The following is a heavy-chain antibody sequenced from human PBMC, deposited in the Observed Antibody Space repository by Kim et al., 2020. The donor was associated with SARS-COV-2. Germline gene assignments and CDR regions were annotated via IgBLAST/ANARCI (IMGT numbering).Heavy chain of an antibody. CDR2: INHSGST. CDR3: ARGWGYDFWSGYPIRY. D-gene: IGHD3-3*01. J-gene: IGHJ4*02. V-gene: IGHV4-34*01. Sequence: SETLSLTCAVYGGSFSGYYWSWIRQPPGKGLEWIGEINHSGSTNYNPSLKSRVTISVDTSKNQFSLKLSSVTAADTAVYYCARGWGYDFWSGYPIRYWGQQTLVTVSS. CDR1: GGSFSGYY.